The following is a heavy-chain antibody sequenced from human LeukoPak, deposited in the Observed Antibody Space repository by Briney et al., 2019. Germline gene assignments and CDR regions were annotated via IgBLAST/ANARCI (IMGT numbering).Heavy chain of an antibody. V-gene: IGHV4-34*01. J-gene: IGHJ5*02. Sequence: SETLSLTCAVYGGSFSGYYWSWIRQPPGKGLEWIGEINHSGSTNYNPSLKSRVTISVDTSKNQFSLKLSSVTAADTAVYYCCIAVAADNWFDPWGQGTLVTVSS. CDR3: CIAVAADNWFDP. D-gene: IGHD6-19*01. CDR2: INHSGST. CDR1: GGSFSGYY.